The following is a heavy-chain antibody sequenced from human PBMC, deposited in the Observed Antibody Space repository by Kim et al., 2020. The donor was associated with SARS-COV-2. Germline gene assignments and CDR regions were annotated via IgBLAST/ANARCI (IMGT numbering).Heavy chain of an antibody. J-gene: IGHJ4*02. CDR3: ARSKRGSYRY. CDR2: ISYDGSNK. Sequence: GGSLRLSCAASGFTFSSYAMHWVRQAPGKGLEWVAVISYDGSNKYYADSVKGRFTISRDNSKNTLYLQMNSLRAEDTAVYYCARSKRGSYRYWGQGTLVTVSS. V-gene: IGHV3-30-3*01. CDR1: GFTFSSYA. D-gene: IGHD3-16*02.